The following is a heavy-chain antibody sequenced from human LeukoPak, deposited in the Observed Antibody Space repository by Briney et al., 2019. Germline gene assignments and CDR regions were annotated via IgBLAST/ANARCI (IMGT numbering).Heavy chain of an antibody. J-gene: IGHJ6*03. CDR2: IKQDGSEK. D-gene: IGHD5-24*01. Sequence: GGSLRLSCAASGFTFSSYWMSWVRQAPGKGLEWVANIKQDGSEKYCVDSVKGRFTISRDNAKNSLYLQMNSLRAEDTAVYYCARVRERYYYYYMDVWGKGTTVTVSS. CDR1: GFTFSSYW. CDR3: ARVRERYYYYYMDV. V-gene: IGHV3-7*04.